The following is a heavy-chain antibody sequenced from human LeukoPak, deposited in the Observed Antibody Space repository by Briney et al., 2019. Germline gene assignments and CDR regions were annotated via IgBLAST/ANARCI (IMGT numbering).Heavy chain of an antibody. CDR3: ARVRSGSSAGNYGMDV. CDR1: GFTFSSYW. D-gene: IGHD1-26*01. CDR2: INSDGSST. J-gene: IGHJ6*02. Sequence: GGSLRLSCAASGFTFSSYWMHWVRQAPGKGLVWVSRINSDGSSTSYADPVKGRFTISRDNAKNTLYLQMNSLRAEDTAVYYCARVRSGSSAGNYGMDVWGQGTTVTVSS. V-gene: IGHV3-74*01.